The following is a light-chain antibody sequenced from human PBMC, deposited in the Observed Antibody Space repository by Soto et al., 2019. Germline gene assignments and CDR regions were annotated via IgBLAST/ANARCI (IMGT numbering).Light chain of an antibody. J-gene: IGKJ4*01. CDR2: GAS. CDR1: QSVSST. V-gene: IGKV3-15*01. CDR3: QQYNNWPLT. Sequence: EILMTQSPATLSVSPGERPTLSYRASQSVSSTLAWYQQKPGQAPRLLIYGASTRATGIPARFSGSGSGTEFTLTFSSLQSEDFAVYYCQQYNNWPLTFGGGTKVDIK.